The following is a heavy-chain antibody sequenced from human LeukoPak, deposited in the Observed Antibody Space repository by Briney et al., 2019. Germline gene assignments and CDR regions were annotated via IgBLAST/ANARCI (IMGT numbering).Heavy chain of an antibody. Sequence: PGGSLRLSCAASGFTFSSYWMSWVRQAPGKGLEWVANIKQDGCEKYYVDSVKGRFTISRDNAKNSLYLQMNSLRAEDTAVYYCARNEKYYYDSSGYPLADWGQGTLVTVSS. J-gene: IGHJ4*02. CDR3: ARNEKYYYDSSGYPLAD. D-gene: IGHD3-22*01. CDR2: IKQDGCEK. V-gene: IGHV3-7*01. CDR1: GFTFSSYW.